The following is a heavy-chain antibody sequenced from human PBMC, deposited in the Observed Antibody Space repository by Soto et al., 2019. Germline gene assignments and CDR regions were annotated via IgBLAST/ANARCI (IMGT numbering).Heavy chain of an antibody. CDR2: ISYDGSNK. D-gene: IGHD3-10*01. J-gene: IGHJ4*02. Sequence: PGGSLRLSCAASGFTFSSYGMHWVRQAPGKGLEWVAVISYDGSNKYYADSVKGRFTISRDNSKNTLYLQMNSLRAEDTAVYYCAKEQSLLWFGELCFDYWGQGTLVTVSS. V-gene: IGHV3-30*18. CDR3: AKEQSLLWFGELCFDY. CDR1: GFTFSSYG.